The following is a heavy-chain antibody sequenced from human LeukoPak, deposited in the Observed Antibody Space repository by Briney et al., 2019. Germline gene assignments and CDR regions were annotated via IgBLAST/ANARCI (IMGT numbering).Heavy chain of an antibody. CDR3: ARDLANTGWYTFDY. V-gene: IGHV6-1*01. Sequence: SQTLSLTCDISGDSVSSINGAWNWIRQSPSRGLEWLGRTYYRSKWYNEYAESMKGRMTITPDTSNNPFSLQLNSVTPDDTAVYYCARDLANTGWYTFDYWGQGTLVTVSS. J-gene: IGHJ4*02. CDR2: TYYRSKWYN. D-gene: IGHD6-19*01. CDR1: GDSVSSINGA.